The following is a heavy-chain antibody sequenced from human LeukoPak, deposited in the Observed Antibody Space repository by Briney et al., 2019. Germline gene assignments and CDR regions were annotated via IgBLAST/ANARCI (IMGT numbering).Heavy chain of an antibody. CDR1: GFTFSSYS. J-gene: IGHJ4*02. CDR3: ARVATTVTRPDY. Sequence: GGSLRLSCAASGFTFSSYSMNWVRQAPGKGLEWVSSISSSSSYIYYADSVKGRFTISRDNAKNSLYLQMNSLRAEDTAVYYCARVATTVTRPDYWGQGTLVTVPS. D-gene: IGHD4-17*01. CDR2: ISSSSSYI. V-gene: IGHV3-21*01.